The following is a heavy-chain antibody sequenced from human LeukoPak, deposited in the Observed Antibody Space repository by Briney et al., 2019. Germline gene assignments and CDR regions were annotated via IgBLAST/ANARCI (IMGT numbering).Heavy chain of an antibody. J-gene: IGHJ4*02. Sequence: GRSLRLSCAASGFTFSSYGMHWVRQAPGKGLEWVAVISYDGSNKYYADSVKGRFTISRDNSKNTLYLQMNSLRAEDTAVYYCAKEDLTGYGVMGRWGQGTLVTVSS. CDR3: AKEDLTGYGVMGR. CDR1: GFTFSSYG. V-gene: IGHV3-30*18. D-gene: IGHD3-9*01. CDR2: ISYDGSNK.